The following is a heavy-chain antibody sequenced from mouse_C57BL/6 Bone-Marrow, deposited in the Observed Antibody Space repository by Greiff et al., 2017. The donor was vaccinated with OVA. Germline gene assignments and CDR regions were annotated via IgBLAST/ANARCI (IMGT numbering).Heavy chain of an antibody. CDR3: ARSDSSGGDY. D-gene: IGHD6-1*01. CDR1: GYTFTSYW. Sequence: VQLQQSGAELVKPGASVKLSCKASGYTFTSYWMQWVKQRPGQGLEWIGEIDPSDSYTNYNQKFKGKATLTVDTSSSTAYMQLSSLTSEDSAVYYCARSDSSGGDYWGQGTTLTVSS. V-gene: IGHV1-50*01. CDR2: IDPSDSYT. J-gene: IGHJ2*01.